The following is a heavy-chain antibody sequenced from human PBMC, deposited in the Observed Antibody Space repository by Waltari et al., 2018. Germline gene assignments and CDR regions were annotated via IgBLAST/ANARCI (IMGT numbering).Heavy chain of an antibody. D-gene: IGHD3-16*01. CDR3: AREREMITFGGAVQRPYGGFDY. J-gene: IGHJ4*02. V-gene: IGHV1-69*04. CDR2: IIPFLEIV. CDR1: GGTFKNYA. Sequence: QVQLVQSGTEVKKPGSSVKVSCTVSGGTFKNYAISCVRQAPGQGLEGMGGIIPFLEIVNYAQKFQGRATITADELTSTAFMELSSLRSDDTAVYFCAREREMITFGGAVQRPYGGFDYWGQGSLVTVSS.